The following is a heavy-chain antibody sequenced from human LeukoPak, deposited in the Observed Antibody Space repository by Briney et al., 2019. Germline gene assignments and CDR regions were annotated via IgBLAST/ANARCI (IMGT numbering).Heavy chain of an antibody. D-gene: IGHD4-11*01. CDR3: ARGDSNFPFDY. CDR1: VGSFSGYY. J-gene: IGHJ4*02. Sequence: SETLSLTCAVYVGSFSGYYGSWIRQPPGKGLEWIGQINHSGSTNYNPSLKSRVTISVDTSKNQFSLKLNSVTAADTAVYYCARGDSNFPFDYWGQGTLVTVSS. V-gene: IGHV4-34*01. CDR2: INHSGST.